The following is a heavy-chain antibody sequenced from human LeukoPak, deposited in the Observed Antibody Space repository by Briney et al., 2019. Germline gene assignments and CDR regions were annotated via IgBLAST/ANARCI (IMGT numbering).Heavy chain of an antibody. Sequence: PSETLSLTCAVDGGSFSGYYWSWIRQPPGKGLEWIGEINHSGSTNYNPSLKSRVTISVDTSKNQFSLKLSSVTAADTAVYYCASYRLDGDCSGYYWSFDYWGQGTLVTVSS. CDR1: GGSFSGYY. CDR3: ASYRLDGDCSGYYWSFDY. CDR2: INHSGST. D-gene: IGHD3-22*01. V-gene: IGHV4-34*01. J-gene: IGHJ4*02.